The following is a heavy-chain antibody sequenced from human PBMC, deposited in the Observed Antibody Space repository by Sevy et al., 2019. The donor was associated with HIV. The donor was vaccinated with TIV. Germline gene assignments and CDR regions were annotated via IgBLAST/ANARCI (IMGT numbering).Heavy chain of an antibody. CDR1: GGSISSYY. V-gene: IGHV4-59*01. J-gene: IGHJ4*02. D-gene: IGHD5-12*01. CDR3: AMPSEVGYPGGD. CDR2: IYYSGST. Sequence: SEILSLTCTVSGGSISSYYWSWIRQPPGKGLEWIGYIYYSGSTNYNPSLKSRVTISVDTSKNQFSLKLSSVTAADTAVYYCAMPSEVGYPGGDWGQGTLVTVSS.